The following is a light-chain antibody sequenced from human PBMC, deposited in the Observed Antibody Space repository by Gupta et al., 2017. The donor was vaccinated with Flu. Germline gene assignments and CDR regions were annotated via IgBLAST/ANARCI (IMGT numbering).Light chain of an antibody. CDR2: GAS. Sequence: EIVLTQSPGTLSLSPGERATLSCRASQSISRNFLAWYQQRPGQAPRLLMYGASNRATGIPDRFNGSGSWTDFSLTIIGMEPEDCAVYYCQQFGSSPPLTFGGGTKVEI. J-gene: IGKJ4*01. CDR3: QQFGSSPPLT. V-gene: IGKV3-20*01. CDR1: QSISRNF.